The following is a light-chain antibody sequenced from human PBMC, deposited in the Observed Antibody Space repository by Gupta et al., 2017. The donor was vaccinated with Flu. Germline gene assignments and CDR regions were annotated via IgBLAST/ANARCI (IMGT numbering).Light chain of an antibody. CDR1: QDINKF. CDR2: DTS. Sequence: DIQMTQSPSSLAASVGDRVTITCQASQDINKFLNWYRQKPGKAPNILIFDTSNLEAGVPSRFSGSGPGTVFTFTISSLQPEDIATYYCQQYANGPLTFGGGTKLEI. V-gene: IGKV1-33*01. J-gene: IGKJ4*01. CDR3: QQYANGPLT.